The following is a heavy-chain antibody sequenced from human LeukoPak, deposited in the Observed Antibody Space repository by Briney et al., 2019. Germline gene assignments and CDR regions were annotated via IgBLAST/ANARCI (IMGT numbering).Heavy chain of an antibody. CDR1: GYTFTSYD. Sequence: ASVKVSCKASGYTFTSYDINWVRQATGQGLEWMGWMNPNSGNTGYAQKFQGRVTMTRDTSISTAYMELSRLRSDDTAVHYCARDIVATNPTVWQWLYYWGQGTLVTVSS. CDR2: MNPNSGNT. D-gene: IGHD5-12*01. V-gene: IGHV1-8*01. J-gene: IGHJ4*02. CDR3: ARDIVATNPTVWQWLYY.